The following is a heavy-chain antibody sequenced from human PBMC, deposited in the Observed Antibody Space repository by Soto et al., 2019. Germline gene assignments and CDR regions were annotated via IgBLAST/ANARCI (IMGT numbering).Heavy chain of an antibody. CDR1: GGSISSSSYY. D-gene: IGHD3-3*01. J-gene: IGHJ6*02. V-gene: IGHV4-39*01. CDR3: ARRITIFGVASPGYYYGMDV. Sequence: SETLSLTCTVSGGSISSSSYYWGWIRQPPGKGLEWIGSIYYSGSTYYNPSLKSRVTISVDTSKNQFSLKLSSVTAADTAVYSCARRITIFGVASPGYYYGMDVWGQGTKGRVS. CDR2: IYYSGST.